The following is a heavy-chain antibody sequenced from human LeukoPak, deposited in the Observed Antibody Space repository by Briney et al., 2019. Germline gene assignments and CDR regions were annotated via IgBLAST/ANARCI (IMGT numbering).Heavy chain of an antibody. CDR3: ARPHGSGYYNYYMDV. V-gene: IGHV4-39*01. CDR2: VHYTGRT. D-gene: IGHD3-10*01. CDR1: GGSVCSSSDY. Sequence: SETLSLTCSVSGGSVCSSSDYWSWIRQPPGKGLEWIGTVHYTGRTYYIPSLKSRVTMSVDTSKNQFSLKVSSVTAPDTAVYYCARPHGSGYYNYYMDVWGKGTTVIVSS. J-gene: IGHJ6*03.